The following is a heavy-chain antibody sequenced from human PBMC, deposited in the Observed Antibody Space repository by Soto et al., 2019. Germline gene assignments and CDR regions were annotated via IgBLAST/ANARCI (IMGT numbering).Heavy chain of an antibody. J-gene: IGHJ6*03. D-gene: IGHD6-19*01. Sequence: SETLSLTCTVSGGSISSYYWSWIRQPPGKGLEWIGYIYSSGSTNYNPSLKSRVTISVDTSKNQFSLKLSSVTAADTAVYYCARDGRSSGWYDYYYYMDVWGKGTTVTVSS. V-gene: IGHV4-59*08. CDR3: ARDGRSSGWYDYYYYMDV. CDR1: GGSISSYY. CDR2: IYSSGST.